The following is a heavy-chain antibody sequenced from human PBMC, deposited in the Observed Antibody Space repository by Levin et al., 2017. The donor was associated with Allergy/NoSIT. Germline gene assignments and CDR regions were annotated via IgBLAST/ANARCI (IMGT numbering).Heavy chain of an antibody. CDR1: GFTFSSSA. J-gene: IGHJ4*02. V-gene: IGHV3-23*01. Sequence: GSLRLSCAASGFTFSSSAMSWVRQAPGKGLEWVSAISTSSEYIFYADSVKGRFTISRDNSNNRLYLQMSSLRVEDTAVYYCAKGGLQLGYSFDSWGQGALVTVSS. CDR3: AKGGLQLGYSFDS. CDR2: ISTSSEYI. D-gene: IGHD6-13*01.